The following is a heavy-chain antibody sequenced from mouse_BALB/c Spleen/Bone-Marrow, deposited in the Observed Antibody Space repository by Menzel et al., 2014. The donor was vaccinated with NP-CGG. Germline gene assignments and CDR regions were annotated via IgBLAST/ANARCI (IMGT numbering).Heavy chain of an antibody. J-gene: IGHJ4*01. D-gene: IGHD1-1*01. CDR1: GYSFTTFW. CDR3: TRKLPAMDY. CDR2: IYPGNNDT. Sequence: EVQVVESGTVLARPGASVEMSCKASGYSFTTFWMHWVKQRPGQGLEWIGAIYPGNNDTSYNQKFKGKAKLTAVTSASTAYMELSSLTNEDSAVYYCTRKLPAMDYWGQGTSLTVSS. V-gene: IGHV1-5*01.